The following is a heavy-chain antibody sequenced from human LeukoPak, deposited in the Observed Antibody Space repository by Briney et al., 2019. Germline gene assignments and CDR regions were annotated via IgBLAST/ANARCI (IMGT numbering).Heavy chain of an antibody. Sequence: QSGGSLRLSCAASGFTVSSNYMSWVRQAPGKGLEWVANIKHDGGDKYYVDSVTGRFTISRDNAKNSLSLQMNSLRVEDTAVYYCATICSTSCYGYYMDVWGKGTTVTVSS. V-gene: IGHV3-7*01. CDR1: GFTVSSNY. CDR2: IKHDGGDK. CDR3: ATICSTSCYGYYMDV. J-gene: IGHJ6*03. D-gene: IGHD2-2*01.